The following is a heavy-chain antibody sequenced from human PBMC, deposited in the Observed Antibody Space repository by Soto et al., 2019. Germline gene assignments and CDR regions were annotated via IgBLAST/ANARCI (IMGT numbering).Heavy chain of an antibody. CDR2: IIPIFGTG. J-gene: IGHJ6*02. V-gene: IGHV1-69*12. Sequence: QVQLLQSGAEVKKPGSSVRVSCEASGGTFRTYAISWVRQAPGQGLEWMGEIIPIFGTGNYAQRFQGRVTITADDSTTTVYTDLRSLRSEDTAVDYCAKGAVAGTPTSYYYYGMDVWGQGTTVTVSS. CDR1: GGTFRTYA. CDR3: AKGAVAGTPTSYYYYGMDV. D-gene: IGHD6-19*01.